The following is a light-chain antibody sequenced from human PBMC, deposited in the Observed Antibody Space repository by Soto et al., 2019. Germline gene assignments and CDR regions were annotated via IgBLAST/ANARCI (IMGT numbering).Light chain of an antibody. J-gene: IGKJ2*01. CDR1: QRISNSY. CDR2: DAS. V-gene: IGKV3-20*01. Sequence: EIVLTQSPGTLSLSPGERATLSCRASQRISNSYLAWYQQKPGQAPRLLLYDASSRATGIPDRVSCSGSGTDFTLTISRLEPEDCAVYYCQQYARPPFAFGQGTKVEIK. CDR3: QQYARPPFA.